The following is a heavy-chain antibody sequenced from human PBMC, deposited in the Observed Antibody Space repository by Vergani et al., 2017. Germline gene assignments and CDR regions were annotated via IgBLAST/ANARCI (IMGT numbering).Heavy chain of an antibody. D-gene: IGHD3-16*02. J-gene: IGHJ4*02. Sequence: QVQLQESGPGLVKPSQTLSLTCAVYGGSFSGYYWSWIRQPPGKGLEWIGEINHSGSTNYNPSLKSRVTISVDTSKNQFSLKLSSVTAADTAVYYCARGSYDYVWGSYRYSSGGCFDYWGQGTLVTVSS. V-gene: IGHV4-34*09. CDR2: INHSGST. CDR3: ARGSYDYVWGSYRYSSGGCFDY. CDR1: GGSFSGYY.